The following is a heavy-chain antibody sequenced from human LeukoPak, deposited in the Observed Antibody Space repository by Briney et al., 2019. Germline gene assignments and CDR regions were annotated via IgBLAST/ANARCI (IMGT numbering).Heavy chain of an antibody. Sequence: SETLSLTFTVSGGSISSSSYYWGWIRQPPGKGLEWIGYIYHSGSTYYNPSLKSRVTISVDRSKNQFSLKLSSVTAADTAVYYCARRDCSSTSCHIDYWGQGTLVTVSS. CDR3: ARRDCSSTSCHIDY. D-gene: IGHD2-2*01. CDR2: IYHSGST. V-gene: IGHV4-39*07. J-gene: IGHJ4*02. CDR1: GGSISSSSYY.